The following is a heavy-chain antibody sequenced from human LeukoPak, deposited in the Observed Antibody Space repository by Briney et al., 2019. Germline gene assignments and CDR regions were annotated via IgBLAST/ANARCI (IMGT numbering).Heavy chain of an antibody. CDR3: ARAGFTIFGVVISAFDY. Sequence: ASVKVSCKASGYTFTGCYMHWVRQAPGQGLEWMGWINPNSDGTNYAQKFQGRVTMTRDTSISTAYMELSRLRSDDTAVYYCARAGFTIFGVVISAFDYWGQGTLVTVSS. J-gene: IGHJ4*02. CDR1: GYTFTGCY. CDR2: INPNSDGT. D-gene: IGHD3-3*01. V-gene: IGHV1-2*02.